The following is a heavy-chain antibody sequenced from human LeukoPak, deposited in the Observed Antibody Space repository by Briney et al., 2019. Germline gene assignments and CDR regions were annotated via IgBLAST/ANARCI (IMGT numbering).Heavy chain of an antibody. CDR2: INPNSGGT. Sequence: ASVKVSCMASGYTFTGYYMHWVRQAPGQGLEWMGWINPNSGGTNYAQKLQGRVTMTTDTSTSTAYMELRSLRSDDTAVYYCARAGVLWFGELSPNPSFDYWGQGTLVTVSS. CDR3: ARAGVLWFGELSPNPSFDY. V-gene: IGHV1-2*02. J-gene: IGHJ4*02. CDR1: GYTFTGYY. D-gene: IGHD3-10*01.